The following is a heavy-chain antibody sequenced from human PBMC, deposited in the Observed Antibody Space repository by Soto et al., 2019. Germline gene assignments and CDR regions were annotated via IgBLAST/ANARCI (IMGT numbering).Heavy chain of an antibody. J-gene: IGHJ4*02. CDR2: IYYTGST. V-gene: IGHV4-59*12. Sequence: QVQLQESGPGLVKPSETLSLICTVSGGSISSYYWCWIRQPPGKGLEWIGYIYYTGSTNYNPALKSRLTIAVDTSKNQFCLKLTSVTAAHTDVYYFARFVPCNDGTCALDSWGQGTLVTVSS. D-gene: IGHD2-15*01. CDR1: GGSISSYY. CDR3: ARFVPCNDGTCALDS.